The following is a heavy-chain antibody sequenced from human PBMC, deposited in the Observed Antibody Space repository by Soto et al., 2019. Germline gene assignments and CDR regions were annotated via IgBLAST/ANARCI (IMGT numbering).Heavy chain of an antibody. CDR3: ARLPFDSSGMGYGMDV. CDR2: IYPGDADT. V-gene: IGHV5-51*01. CDR1: GYSFTSCW. D-gene: IGHD3-22*01. J-gene: IGHJ6*02. Sequence: LTSSGKGSGYSFTSCWSGWVRQMPGKGLEWMGIIYPGDADTRYSPSFQGQVTISADKSISTAYLQWSSLKASDTAMYYCARLPFDSSGMGYGMDVWGQATTVTVSS.